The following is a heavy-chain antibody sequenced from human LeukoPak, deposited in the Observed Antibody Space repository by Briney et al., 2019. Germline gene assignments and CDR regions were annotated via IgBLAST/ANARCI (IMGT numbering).Heavy chain of an antibody. Sequence: GGSLRLSCAASGFSFSSYAMSWVRQAPGKGLEWVSAISGSGGSTYYADSVKGRFTISRDNSKNTLYLQMNSLRAEDTAVYYCAKHGFDLYWFDPWGQGTLVTVSS. J-gene: IGHJ5*02. CDR1: GFSFSSYA. V-gene: IGHV3-23*01. CDR2: ISGSGGST. CDR3: AKHGFDLYWFDP. D-gene: IGHD3-3*01.